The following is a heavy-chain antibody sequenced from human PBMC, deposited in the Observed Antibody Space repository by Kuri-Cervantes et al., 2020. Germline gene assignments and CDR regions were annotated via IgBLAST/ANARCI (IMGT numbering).Heavy chain of an antibody. CDR1: GYTFTGYY. Sequence: ASVKVSCKASGYTFTGYYMHWVRQAPGQGLEWMGWINPNSGGTNYAQKFQGRVTMTEDTSTDTAYMELSSLRSEDTAVYYCAKHSPYCSGGSCYHDAFDIWGQGTMVTVSS. V-gene: IGHV1-2*02. J-gene: IGHJ3*02. D-gene: IGHD2-15*01. CDR2: INPNSGGT. CDR3: AKHSPYCSGGSCYHDAFDI.